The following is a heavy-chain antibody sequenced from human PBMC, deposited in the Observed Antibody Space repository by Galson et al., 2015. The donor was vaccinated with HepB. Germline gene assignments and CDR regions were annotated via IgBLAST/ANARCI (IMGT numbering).Heavy chain of an antibody. CDR1: GGTLSSYA. CDR3: ARIRPARAKPSTYYDFWSGRMDV. V-gene: IGHV1-69*13. J-gene: IGHJ6*02. CDR2: IIPIFGTA. Sequence: SVKVSCKASGGTLSSYAISWGRQAPGQGLEWMGGIIPIFGTANYAQKFQGRVTITADESTSTAYMELSSLRSEDTAVYYCARIRPARAKPSTYYDFWSGRMDVWGQGTTVTVSS. D-gene: IGHD3-3*01.